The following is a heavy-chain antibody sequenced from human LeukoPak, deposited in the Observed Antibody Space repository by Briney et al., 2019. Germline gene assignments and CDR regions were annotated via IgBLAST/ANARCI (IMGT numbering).Heavy chain of an antibody. V-gene: IGHV3-11*01. CDR3: ARASTVGWYYYGMDV. D-gene: IGHD2-15*01. CDR2: ISSSGSTI. CDR1: GFTFSDYY. Sequence: PGGSLRLSCAASGFTFSDYYMSWLRQAPGKGLEWVSYISSSGSTIYYADSVKGRFTISRDNAKNSLYLQMNSLRAEDTAVYYCARASTVGWYYYGMDVWGQGTTVTVSS. J-gene: IGHJ6*02.